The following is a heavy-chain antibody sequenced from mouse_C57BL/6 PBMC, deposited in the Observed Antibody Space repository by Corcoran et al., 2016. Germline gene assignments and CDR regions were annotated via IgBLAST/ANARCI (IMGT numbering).Heavy chain of an antibody. J-gene: IGHJ1*03. D-gene: IGHD2-5*01. CDR2: IYPGSGNT. CDR1: GYTFTDYY. V-gene: IGHV1-76*01. Sequence: QVQLIQYGAELVRPGASVKLSCKASGYTFTDYYINWVKQRPGQGLEWLARIYPGSGNTYYNEKFKGKATLTAENSSSTAYMQLSSLTSEDSAVYFCARSESNPGYFDVWGTGTTVTVSS. CDR3: ARSESNPGYFDV.